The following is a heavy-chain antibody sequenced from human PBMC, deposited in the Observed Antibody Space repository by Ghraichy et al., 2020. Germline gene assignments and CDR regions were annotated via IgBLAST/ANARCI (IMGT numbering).Heavy chain of an antibody. V-gene: IGHV3-30*04. CDR3: ARDPTLGAPDYFDY. CDR1: GFTFSSYI. J-gene: IGHJ4*02. CDR2: MSPDGGIK. Sequence: GGSLRLSCAASGFTFSSYILHWVRQVPGKGLEWVAVMSPDGGIKLYADSVKDRFTISRDNAKNTMYLEMNDLRAEDTALYYCARDPTLGAPDYFDYGGQGILVTVSS. D-gene: IGHD1-26*01.